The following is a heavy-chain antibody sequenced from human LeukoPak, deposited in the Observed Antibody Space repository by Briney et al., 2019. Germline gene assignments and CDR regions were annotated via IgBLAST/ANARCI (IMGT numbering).Heavy chain of an antibody. CDR2: IKTDGSST. J-gene: IGHJ4*02. CDR3: ARGGSPFY. CDR1: GFTFSTSW. D-gene: IGHD3-10*01. V-gene: IGHV3-74*01. Sequence: GSLRLSCAASGFTFSTSWMHWVRQAPGKGLVWVSRIKTDGSSTSYADSVKGRVTISRDNAKNTLYLRMNSLRAEDTAVYYCARGGSPFYWGQGTLVTVSS.